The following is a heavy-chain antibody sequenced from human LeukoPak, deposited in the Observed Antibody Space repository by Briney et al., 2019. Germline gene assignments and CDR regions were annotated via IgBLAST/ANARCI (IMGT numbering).Heavy chain of an antibody. D-gene: IGHD5-12*01. V-gene: IGHV3-23*01. Sequence: PGGSLRLSCAASGFTFSSYGMHWVRQAPGKGLEWVSVIGGSNGITFYVGSVKGRFPISRDNSKDTLYLQMNSLRAEDTAVYYCARNENSGWGYFDYWGQGTLVTVSS. J-gene: IGHJ4*02. CDR3: ARNENSGWGYFDY. CDR1: GFTFSSYG. CDR2: IGGSNGIT.